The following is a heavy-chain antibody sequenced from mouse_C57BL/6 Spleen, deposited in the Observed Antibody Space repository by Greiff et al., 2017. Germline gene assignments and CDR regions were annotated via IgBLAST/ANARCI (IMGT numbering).Heavy chain of an antibody. CDR3: ARSDYGSSPLDY. D-gene: IGHD1-1*01. V-gene: IGHV1-81*01. Sequence: QVQLQQSGAELARPGASVKLSCKASGYTFTSYGISWVKQRTGQGLEWIGEIYPRSGNTYYNEKFKGKATLTADKSSSTAYTELRSLTSEDSAVYFCARSDYGSSPLDYWGQGTTLTVSS. J-gene: IGHJ2*01. CDR1: GYTFTSYG. CDR2: IYPRSGNT.